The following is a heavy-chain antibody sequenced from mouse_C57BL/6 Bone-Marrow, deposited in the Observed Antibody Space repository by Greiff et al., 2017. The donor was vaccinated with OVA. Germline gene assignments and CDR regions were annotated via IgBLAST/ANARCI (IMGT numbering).Heavy chain of an antibody. D-gene: IGHD2-5*01. V-gene: IGHV1-4*01. CDR2: INPSSGYT. J-gene: IGHJ3*01. CDR1: GYTFTSYT. Sequence: QVQLQQSGAELARPGASVKMSCKASGYTFTSYTMHWVKQRPGKGLEWIGYINPSSGYTKYNQKFKDKATLTADKSSSTAYMQLSSLTSEDSAVYYCARKGSNYVGFAYWGQGTLVTVSA. CDR3: ARKGSNYVGFAY.